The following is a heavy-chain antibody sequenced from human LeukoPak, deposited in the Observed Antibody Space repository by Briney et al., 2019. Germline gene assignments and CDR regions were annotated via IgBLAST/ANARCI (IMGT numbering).Heavy chain of an antibody. V-gene: IGHV3-7*01. CDR3: ARAAPDYDFWSGYSTYFDY. CDR1: GFTFSSYA. Sequence: PGGSLRLSCAASGFTFSSYAMSWVRQAPGKGLEWVANIKQDGSEKYYVDSVKGRFTISRDNAKNSLYLQMNSLRAEDTAVYYCARAAPDYDFWSGYSTYFDYWGQGTLVTVSS. D-gene: IGHD3-3*01. J-gene: IGHJ4*02. CDR2: IKQDGSEK.